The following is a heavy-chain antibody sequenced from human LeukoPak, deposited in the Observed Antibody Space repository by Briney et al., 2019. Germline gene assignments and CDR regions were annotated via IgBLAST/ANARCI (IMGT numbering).Heavy chain of an antibody. V-gene: IGHV3-21*01. D-gene: IGHD3-22*01. CDR2: ISSTSSYI. Sequence: GGSLRLSCAASGFTFSSYSMNWVRQAPGKGLAWVSSISSTSSYIYYADSLKGRFTISRDNAKNSLYLQMNSLRAEDTAVYYCARDGADSSGYWDAFDIWGQGTMVTVSS. CDR3: ARDGADSSGYWDAFDI. J-gene: IGHJ3*02. CDR1: GFTFSSYS.